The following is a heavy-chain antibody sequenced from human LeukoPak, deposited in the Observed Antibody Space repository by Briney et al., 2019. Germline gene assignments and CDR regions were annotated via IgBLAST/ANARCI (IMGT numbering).Heavy chain of an antibody. CDR3: ARAPRIAAAVDY. D-gene: IGHD6-13*01. CDR2: IYHSGST. J-gene: IGHJ4*02. V-gene: IGHV4-30-2*01. CDR1: GGSISSGGYY. Sequence: SETLSLTCTVSGGSISSGGYYWSWIRQPPGKGLEWIGYIYHSGSTYYNPSLKSRVTISVDRSKNQFSLKLSSVTAADTAVYYCARAPRIAAAVDYWGQGTLVTVSS.